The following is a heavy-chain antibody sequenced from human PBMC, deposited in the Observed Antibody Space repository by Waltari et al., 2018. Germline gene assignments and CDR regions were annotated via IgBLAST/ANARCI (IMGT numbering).Heavy chain of an antibody. Sequence: QVQLVQSGAEVKKPGASVKVSCTASGYTFTSYDITWVRQATGQGLEWMGWMNPNSGNTGYAQKFQGRVTMTRNTSISTAYMELSSLRSEDTAVYYCARGHLYYYYYGMDVWGQGTTVTVSS. CDR1: GYTFTSYD. J-gene: IGHJ6*02. CDR2: MNPNSGNT. V-gene: IGHV1-8*02. CDR3: ARGHLYYYYYGMDV.